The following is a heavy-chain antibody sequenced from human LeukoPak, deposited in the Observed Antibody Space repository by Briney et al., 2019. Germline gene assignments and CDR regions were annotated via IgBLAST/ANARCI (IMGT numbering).Heavy chain of an antibody. CDR3: TRPSHSYGTDAFDI. J-gene: IGHJ3*02. CDR1: GFTFSTYG. Sequence: GSLRLSCAASGFTFSTYGMHWVRQAPGKGLEWVAVIWYDGSNKNYGDSVKGRFTISRDNSKNTLNLQMNSLKTEDTAVYYCTRPSHSYGTDAFDIWGQGTMVTVSS. V-gene: IGHV3-33*01. CDR2: IWYDGSNK. D-gene: IGHD1-14*01.